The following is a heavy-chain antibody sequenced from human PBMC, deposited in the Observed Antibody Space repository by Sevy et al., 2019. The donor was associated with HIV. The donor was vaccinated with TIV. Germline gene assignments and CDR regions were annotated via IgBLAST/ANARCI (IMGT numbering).Heavy chain of an antibody. CDR1: GFTFSSYA. CDR3: VKGDEQQLAYFDY. CDR2: ISSNGGST. V-gene: IGHV3-64D*06. D-gene: IGHD6-13*01. Sequence: GGSLRLSCSASGFTFSSYAMHWVRQAPGKGLEYVSAISSNGGSTYYAYSVKGRFTISRDNSKNTLYLQMSSLRAEDTAVYYCVKGDEQQLAYFDYWGQGTLVTVSS. J-gene: IGHJ4*02.